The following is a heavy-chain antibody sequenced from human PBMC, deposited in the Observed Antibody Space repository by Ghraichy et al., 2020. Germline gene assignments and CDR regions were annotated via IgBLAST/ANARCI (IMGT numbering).Heavy chain of an antibody. D-gene: IGHD2-2*01. J-gene: IGHJ5*02. CDR2: ISSSGNYI. Sequence: GGSLRLSCAASGFTFSGYVMNWVRQAPGKGLEWVSSISSSGNYIYYADSMKGRFTISRDNAQNSLYLQMNSLRAEDTALYYCARGRWDTDELHCSSTTCSGWFDPWGQGTLVTVSS. CDR1: GFTFSGYV. CDR3: ARGRWDTDELHCSSTTCSGWFDP. V-gene: IGHV3-21*06.